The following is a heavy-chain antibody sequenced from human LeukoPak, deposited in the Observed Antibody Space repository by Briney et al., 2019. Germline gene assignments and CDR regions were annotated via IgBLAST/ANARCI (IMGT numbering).Heavy chain of an antibody. CDR1: GFTFSSYG. V-gene: IGHV3-30*18. CDR3: AKRGDGGHKSLEY. CDR2: ISYDGSNK. J-gene: IGHJ4*02. D-gene: IGHD3-16*01. Sequence: GGSLRLSCAASGFTFSSYGMHWVCQAPGKGLEWVAVISYDGSNKDYADSVKGRFTISRDNSKNTLYLQMSSLKTEDTAVYYCAKRGDGGHKSLEYWGQGTLVIVSS.